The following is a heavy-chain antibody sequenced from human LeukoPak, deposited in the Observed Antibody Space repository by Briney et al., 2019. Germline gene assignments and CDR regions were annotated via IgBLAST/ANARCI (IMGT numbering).Heavy chain of an antibody. D-gene: IGHD3-9*01. CDR1: GFTFSSYS. V-gene: IGHV3-48*04. Sequence: GGSLRPSCVASGFTFSSYSINWVRQAPGKGLEWVSYISSSSTTIYYADSVKGRFAISRDNAENSLYLQMNSLRAEDTAVYYCARSFYYDTLTGYYFFDYWGQGTLVTVSS. J-gene: IGHJ4*02. CDR2: ISSSSTTI. CDR3: ARSFYYDTLTGYYFFDY.